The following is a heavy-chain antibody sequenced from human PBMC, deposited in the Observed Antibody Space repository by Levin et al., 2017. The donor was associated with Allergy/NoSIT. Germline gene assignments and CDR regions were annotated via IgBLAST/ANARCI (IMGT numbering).Heavy chain of an antibody. J-gene: IGHJ4*02. Sequence: NPSETLSLTCTVSGGSISSYYYSWIRQPPGKGLEWIGYMYYSGSTNYNPSLKSRVTISVDTSKNQFSLKLMSVTAADTAVYYCARATRSSLIHYFDHWGQGTLVTVSS. CDR2: MYYSGST. V-gene: IGHV4-59*01. CDR3: ARATRSSLIHYFDH. D-gene: IGHD6-13*01. CDR1: GGSISSYY.